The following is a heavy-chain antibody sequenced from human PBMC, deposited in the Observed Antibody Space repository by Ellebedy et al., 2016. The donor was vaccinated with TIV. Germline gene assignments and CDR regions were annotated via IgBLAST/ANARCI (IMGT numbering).Heavy chain of an antibody. Sequence: GESLKISCAASGFTFNSYAMHWVRQAPGKGLEWVAVISYDGSSKYYADSVKGRFTISRDNSMTTLYLEMNSLRAEDTAVYYCARDLDKSSGWYRGAAYWGQGTLVTVSS. CDR2: ISYDGSSK. J-gene: IGHJ4*02. CDR1: GFTFNSYA. V-gene: IGHV3-30-3*01. D-gene: IGHD6-19*01. CDR3: ARDLDKSSGWYRGAAY.